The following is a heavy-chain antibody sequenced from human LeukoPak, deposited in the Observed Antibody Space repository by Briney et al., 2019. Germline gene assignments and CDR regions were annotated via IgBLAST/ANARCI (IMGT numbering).Heavy chain of an antibody. CDR2: FDPEDGET. V-gene: IGHV1-24*01. CDR1: GYTLTELS. Sequence: ASVKVSCKVSGYTLTELSMHWVRQAPGKALEWMGGFDPEDGETIYAQKFQGRVTMTEDTSTDTAYMELSSLRSEDTAVYYCATDPPGDCSSTSCYLGYWGQGTLVTVSS. D-gene: IGHD2-2*01. J-gene: IGHJ4*02. CDR3: ATDPPGDCSSTSCYLGY.